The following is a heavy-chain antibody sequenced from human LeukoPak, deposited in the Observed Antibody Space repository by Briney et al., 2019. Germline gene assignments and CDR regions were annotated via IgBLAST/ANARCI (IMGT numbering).Heavy chain of an antibody. Sequence: PSETLSLTCTVSGDSISSGGYYWSWIRQHPGKGLEWIGYIYYSGSTYYNPSLKSRVTISVDTSKNQFSLKLSSVTAADTAVYYCARDRRAPLRYCSGGSCYSDTGMDVWGQGTTVTVSS. CDR3: ARDRRAPLRYCSGGSCYSDTGMDV. V-gene: IGHV4-31*03. CDR2: IYYSGST. D-gene: IGHD2-15*01. J-gene: IGHJ6*02. CDR1: GDSISSGGYY.